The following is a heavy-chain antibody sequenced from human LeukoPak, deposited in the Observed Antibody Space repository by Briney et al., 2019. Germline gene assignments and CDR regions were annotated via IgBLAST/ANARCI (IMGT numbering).Heavy chain of an antibody. CDR2: IYYSGST. Sequence: SETLSLTCTVSGGSISSGGYYWRWIRQHPVKGLEYIGSIYYSGSTYYNPSLKSRLTMSVDTSKNQFSLKLSSVTAADTAVYFCARVPAFAAEIQYYFDYWGQGTLVTVSS. V-gene: IGHV4-31*03. CDR3: ARVPAFAAEIQYYFDY. J-gene: IGHJ4*02. CDR1: GGSISSGGYY. D-gene: IGHD6-13*01.